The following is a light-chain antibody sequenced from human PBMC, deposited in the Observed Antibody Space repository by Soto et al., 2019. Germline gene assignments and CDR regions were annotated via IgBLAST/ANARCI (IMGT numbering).Light chain of an antibody. CDR1: QDISNY. Sequence: DIELTQSKSCRSASVVDIVTITCQASQDISNYLNWYQQKPGKAPKLLIYDASNLETGVPSRFSGSGSGTDFTFTISSLQPEDIATYYCQQYDNLPITFGQGTRWRI. J-gene: IGKJ5*01. CDR3: QQYDNLPIT. V-gene: IGKV1-33*01. CDR2: DAS.